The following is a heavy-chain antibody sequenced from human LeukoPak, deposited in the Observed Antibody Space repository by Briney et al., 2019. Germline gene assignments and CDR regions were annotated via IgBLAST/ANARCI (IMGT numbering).Heavy chain of an antibody. CDR1: RYTFTDYY. J-gene: IGHJ5*02. CDR2: INPNSGGT. V-gene: IGHV1-2*02. D-gene: IGHD2-2*01. CDR3: ARGGWSLGYCSSSSCLDWFDP. Sequence: GAAVKVSCKASRYTFTDYYMHWVRQAPGQGLEWMAWINPNSGGTSYAQKFQGRVTMTRDTSISTAYMELSRLRSDDTAVYYCARGGWSLGYCSSSSCLDWFDPWGQGTLVTVSS.